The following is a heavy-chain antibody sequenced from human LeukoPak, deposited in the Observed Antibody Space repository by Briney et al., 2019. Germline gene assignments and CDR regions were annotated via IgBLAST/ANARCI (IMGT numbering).Heavy chain of an antibody. CDR1: GGSISSGSYY. V-gene: IGHV4-61*02. CDR2: IYTSGST. CDR3: ARAPWYYGSGVEA. Sequence: SQTLSHTCTVSGGSISSGSYYWSWIRQPAGKGLEWIGRIYTSGSTNYNPSLKSRVTISVDTSKNQFSLKLGSVTAADTAVYYCARAPWYYGSGVEAWGQGTLVTVSS. D-gene: IGHD3-10*01. J-gene: IGHJ5*02.